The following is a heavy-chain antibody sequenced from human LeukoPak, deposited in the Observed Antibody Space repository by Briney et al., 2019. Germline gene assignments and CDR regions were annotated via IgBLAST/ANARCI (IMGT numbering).Heavy chain of an antibody. CDR2: ISSSNFYI. D-gene: IGHD5-24*01. CDR3: ARVFDGYNLSPCDY. CDR1: GFTFSSYS. Sequence: GGSLRLSCAASGFTFSSYSMNWVRQAPGTGLEWLSSISSSNFYIYYADSIKGRFTMSRDDAKNSLYLQMNSLRAEDTAVYYCARVFDGYNLSPCDYWGQGTLVTVSS. V-gene: IGHV3-21*01. J-gene: IGHJ4*02.